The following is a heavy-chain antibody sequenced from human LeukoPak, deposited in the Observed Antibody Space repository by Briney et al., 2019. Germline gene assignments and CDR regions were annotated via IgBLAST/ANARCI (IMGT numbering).Heavy chain of an antibody. V-gene: IGHV1-69*05. D-gene: IGHD3-22*01. CDR2: IIPIFGTA. J-gene: IGHJ5*02. Sequence: GASVKVSCKASGGTFSSYAISWVRQAPGQGLEWMGGIIPIFGTANYAQKLQGRVTMTTDTSTSTAYMELRSLRSDDTAVYYCARSYDSSGTNWFDPWGQGTLVTVSS. CDR3: ARSYDSSGTNWFDP. CDR1: GGTFSSYA.